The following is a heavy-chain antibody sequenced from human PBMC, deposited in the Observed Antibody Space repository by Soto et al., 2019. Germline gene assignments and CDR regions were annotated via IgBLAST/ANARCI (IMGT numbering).Heavy chain of an antibody. CDR2: IYYSGST. J-gene: IGHJ4*02. V-gene: IGHV4-59*06. Sequence: SETLSLTCTVSGGSISSYYWSWIRQHPGKGLEWIGYIYYSGSTYYNPSLKSRVTISVDTSKNQFSLKLSSVTAADTAVYYCAREIPYCGGDCYFPNYFDYWGQGTLVTVSS. CDR3: AREIPYCGGDCYFPNYFDY. CDR1: GGSISSYY. D-gene: IGHD2-21*02.